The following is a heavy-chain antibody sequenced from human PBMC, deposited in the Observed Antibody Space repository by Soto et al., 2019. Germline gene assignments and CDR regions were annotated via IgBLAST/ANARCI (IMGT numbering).Heavy chain of an antibody. CDR3: ARDDDYEANAFDY. Sequence: GGSLRLSCAASGFTFSRYGMHWVRQAPGKGLEWVALIWNDGIRKVYVDSVKGRFTISRDNSKNTLDLQMNSLSAEDTAVYYCARDDDYEANAFDYWGPGTLVTVSS. CDR2: IWNDGIRK. J-gene: IGHJ4*02. CDR1: GFTFSRYG. D-gene: IGHD3-22*01. V-gene: IGHV3-33*01.